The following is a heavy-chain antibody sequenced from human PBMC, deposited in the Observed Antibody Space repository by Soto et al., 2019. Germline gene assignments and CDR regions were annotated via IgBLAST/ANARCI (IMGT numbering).Heavy chain of an antibody. CDR3: ASEGTYGDTRGGHDY. Sequence: QVQLVQSGAEVKKPGASVKVSCKASGYTFTDYYMHWVRQAPGQGLEWMGWINPNSGDTNFAQKFQGWVTMTRETSISTAYMGLSRLTSDDTAVYYCASEGTYGDTRGGHDYWGQGTLVTVSS. CDR1: GYTFTDYY. J-gene: IGHJ4*02. D-gene: IGHD4-17*01. V-gene: IGHV1-2*04. CDR2: INPNSGDT.